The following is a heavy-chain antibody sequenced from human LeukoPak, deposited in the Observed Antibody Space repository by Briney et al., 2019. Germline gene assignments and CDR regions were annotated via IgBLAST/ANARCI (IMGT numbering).Heavy chain of an antibody. V-gene: IGHV3-53*01. D-gene: IGHD3-10*01. CDR3: ASGSGSYRTPYYYMDV. J-gene: IGHJ6*03. CDR2: IYSGGST. Sequence: GGSLRLSCVASGFTVSSHYMSWVRQAPGKGLEWVSVIYSGGSTYYADSVKGRFTISRDNSKNTLYLQRNSLRAEDTAVYYCASGSGSYRTPYYYMDVWGTGTTVTVSS. CDR1: GFTVSSHY.